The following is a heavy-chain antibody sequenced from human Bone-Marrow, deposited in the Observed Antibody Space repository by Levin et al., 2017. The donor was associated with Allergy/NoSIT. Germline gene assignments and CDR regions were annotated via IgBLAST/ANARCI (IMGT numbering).Heavy chain of an antibody. D-gene: IGHD2-15*01. J-gene: IGHJ6*03. CDR1: GFTFSSYA. Sequence: GGSLRLSCSASGFTFSSYAMHWVRQAPGKGLEYVSAISSNGGSTYYADSVKGRFTISRDNSKNTLYLQMSSLRAEDTAVYYCVNLSPSSRYCSGGSCYGYYDYMDVWGKGTTVTVSS. CDR2: ISSNGGST. V-gene: IGHV3-64D*06. CDR3: VNLSPSSRYCSGGSCYGYYDYMDV.